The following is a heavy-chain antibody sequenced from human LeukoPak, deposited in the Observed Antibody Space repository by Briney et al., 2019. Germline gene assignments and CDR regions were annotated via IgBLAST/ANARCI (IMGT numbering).Heavy chain of an antibody. Sequence: PGGSLRLSCLGTGLAFSSYAMSWVRQAPGKGLEWVSAISGSGGSTYYADSVKGRFTISRDNAKNSLYLQMNSLRAEDTAVYYCARVAARHLDYWGQGTLVTVSS. J-gene: IGHJ4*02. V-gene: IGHV3-23*01. CDR1: GLAFSSYA. CDR3: ARVAARHLDY. D-gene: IGHD6-6*01. CDR2: ISGSGGST.